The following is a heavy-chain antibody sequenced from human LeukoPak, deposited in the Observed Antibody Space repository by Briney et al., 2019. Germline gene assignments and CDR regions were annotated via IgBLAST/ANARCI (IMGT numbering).Heavy chain of an antibody. CDR2: INHSGST. CDR3: ARGIVVVPAAIPRGYYYYYGMDV. V-gene: IGHV4-34*01. Sequence: PSETLSLTCAVYGGSFSGYYWSWIRQPPGKGLEWIGKINHSGSTNYNPSLKSRVTISVDTSKNQFSLKLSSVTAADTAVYYCARGIVVVPAAIPRGYYYYYGMDVWGQGTTVTVSS. J-gene: IGHJ6*02. D-gene: IGHD2-2*01. CDR1: GGSFSGYY.